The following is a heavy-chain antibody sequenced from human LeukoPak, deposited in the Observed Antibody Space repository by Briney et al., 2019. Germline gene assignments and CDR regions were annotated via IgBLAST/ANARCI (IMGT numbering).Heavy chain of an antibody. Sequence: PSGTLSLTCTVSGGSISSGSYYWSWIRQPAGKGLEWIGRIYTSGSTNYNPSLKSRVTISVDTSKNQFSLKLSSVTAADTAVYYCARDPTTVGNDYWGQGTLVTVSS. V-gene: IGHV4-61*02. J-gene: IGHJ4*02. D-gene: IGHD4-23*01. CDR1: GGSISSGSYY. CDR3: ARDPTTVGNDY. CDR2: IYTSGST.